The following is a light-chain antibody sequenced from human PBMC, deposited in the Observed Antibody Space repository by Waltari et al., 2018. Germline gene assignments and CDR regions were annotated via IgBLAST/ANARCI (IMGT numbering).Light chain of an antibody. CDR1: SHDVGGYNY. J-gene: IGLJ2*01. V-gene: IGLV2-14*03. CDR2: DVS. Sequence: QSALTQPASVSGSPGQSITIPCTGTSHDVGGYNYVSWYQQHPGKAPKLMVYDVSNRPSGVSNRFSGSKSGNTASLTISGLQAEDEADYYCSSYTSSSTLGFGGGTKLTVL. CDR3: SSYTSSSTLG.